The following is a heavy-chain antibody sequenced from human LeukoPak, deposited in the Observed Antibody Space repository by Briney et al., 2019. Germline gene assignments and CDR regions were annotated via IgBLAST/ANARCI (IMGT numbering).Heavy chain of an antibody. CDR3: ARAVADHFDY. CDR1: GYTLTELS. D-gene: IGHD6-19*01. CDR2: ISAYNGNT. Sequence: ASVKVSCKVSGYTLTELSMHWVRQAPGKGLEWMGWISAYNGNTNYAQKLQGRVTMTTDTSTSTAYMELRSLRSDDTAVYYCARAVADHFDYWGQGTLVTVSS. J-gene: IGHJ4*02. V-gene: IGHV1-18*01.